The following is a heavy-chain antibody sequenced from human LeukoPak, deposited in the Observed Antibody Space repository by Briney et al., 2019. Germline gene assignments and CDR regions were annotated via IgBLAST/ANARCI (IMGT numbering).Heavy chain of an antibody. V-gene: IGHV4-34*01. CDR1: GGSFSGYY. D-gene: IGHD7-27*01. J-gene: IGHJ4*02. Sequence: KPSETLSLTCAVYGGSFSGYYWSWLRQPPGKGLEGIGEINHSGRTNYNPPRKSRVTISVDTSNTQFSLNLSSVTPADTAVYYCARDRNWGLRSGFAYWGQGTLVTDSS. CDR2: INHSGRT. CDR3: ARDRNWGLRSGFAY.